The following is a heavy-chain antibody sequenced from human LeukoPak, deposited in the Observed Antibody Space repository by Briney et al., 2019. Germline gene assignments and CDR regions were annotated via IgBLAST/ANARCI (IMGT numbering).Heavy chain of an antibody. CDR3: ARPYYMYGMDV. CDR2: FSYSGST. CDR1: GGSVTTDY. V-gene: IGHV4-59*02. Sequence: SETLSLTCTVSGGSVTTDYWSWIRQPPGKGLEWIGYFSYSGSTNYNPSLKSRVTTSVDTSKNQFSLKLSSVTAADTALYYCARPYYMYGMDVWGQGTTVTVSS. J-gene: IGHJ6*02.